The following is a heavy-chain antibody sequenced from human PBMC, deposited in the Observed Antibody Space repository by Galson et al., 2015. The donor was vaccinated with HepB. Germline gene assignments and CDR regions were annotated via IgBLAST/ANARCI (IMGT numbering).Heavy chain of an antibody. CDR2: INPGGSDR. CDR1: GFSFSSYW. J-gene: IGHJ4*01. CDR3: ARDYYATGSHDY. Sequence: SLRLSCAASGFSFSSYWMTWVRQAPGEGLEWLANINPGGSDRYYGDSVKGRFTISRDNARNLLYLQMTSLRAEDTAIYYCARDYYATGSHDYWGQEPWSPSPQ. D-gene: IGHD3-10*01. V-gene: IGHV3-7*03.